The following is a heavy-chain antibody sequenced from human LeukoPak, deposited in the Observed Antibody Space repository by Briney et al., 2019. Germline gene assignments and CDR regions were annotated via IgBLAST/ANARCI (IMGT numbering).Heavy chain of an antibody. V-gene: IGHV4-4*07. CDR2: IYTSGST. Sequence: PSETLSLTCAVYGGSFSGYYWSWIRQPAGKGLEWIGRIYTSGSTNYNPSLKSRVTMSVDTSKNQFSLKLSSVTAADTAVYYCAREGPRGQMAGPHYWGQGTLVTVSS. CDR3: AREGPRGQMAGPHY. D-gene: IGHD6-19*01. CDR1: GGSFSGYY. J-gene: IGHJ4*02.